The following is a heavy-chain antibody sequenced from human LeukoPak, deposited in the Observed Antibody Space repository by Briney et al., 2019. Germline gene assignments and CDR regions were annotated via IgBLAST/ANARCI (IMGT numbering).Heavy chain of an antibody. Sequence: GASVKVSCKASGYTFTSYGITWVRQAPGQGLEWMGWISAYNGNTNYAQKLQGRVTMTTDTSTSTAYVELRSLRSDDTAVYYCARDRRRLRLGELSPDFDYWGQGTLVTVSS. CDR2: ISAYNGNT. CDR3: ARDRRRLRLGELSPDFDY. D-gene: IGHD3-16*02. J-gene: IGHJ4*02. CDR1: GYTFTSYG. V-gene: IGHV1-18*01.